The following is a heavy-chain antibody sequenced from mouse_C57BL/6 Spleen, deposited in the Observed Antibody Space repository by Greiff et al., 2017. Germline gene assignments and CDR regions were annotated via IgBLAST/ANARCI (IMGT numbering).Heavy chain of an antibody. J-gene: IGHJ2*01. CDR2: IYPGDGDT. D-gene: IGHD2-4*01. V-gene: IGHV1-80*01. CDR3: ARHDYDYDEGDY. CDR1: GYAFSSYW. Sequence: QVQLQQSGAELVKPGASVKISCKASGYAFSSYWMNWVKPRPGKGLEWIGQIYPGDGDTNYNGKFKCKATLTADKSSSTAYMQLSSLTSDDSSVYFCARHDYDYDEGDYWGQGTTLTVSS.